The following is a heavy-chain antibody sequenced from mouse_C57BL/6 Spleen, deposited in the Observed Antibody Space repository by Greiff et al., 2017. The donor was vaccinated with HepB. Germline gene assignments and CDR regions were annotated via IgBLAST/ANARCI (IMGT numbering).Heavy chain of an antibody. V-gene: IGHV5-9*01. CDR2: ISGGGGNT. CDR3: ARRGNYYGSGYFDY. D-gene: IGHD1-1*01. CDR1: GFTFSSYT. J-gene: IGHJ2*01. Sequence: DVMLVESGGGLVKPGGSLKLSCAASGFTFSSYTMSWVRQTPEKRLEWVATISGGGGNTYYPDSVKGRFTISRDNAKNTLYLQMSSLRSEDTALYYCARRGNYYGSGYFDYWGQGTTLTVSS.